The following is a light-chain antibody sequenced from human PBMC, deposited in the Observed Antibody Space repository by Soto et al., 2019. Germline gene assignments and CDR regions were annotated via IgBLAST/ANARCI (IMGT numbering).Light chain of an antibody. CDR3: QQTYSDIS. V-gene: IGKV1-39*01. Sequence: DFRVTESPSSRAGSVGETISITCRASRTINTYLNWFQQKPGEPPRLLIYGASTLHDGVQSRFSGSGSGADFTLTISGLQPEDFASYHCQQTYSDISFGGGTKVDIK. CDR2: GAS. J-gene: IGKJ4*01. CDR1: RTINTY.